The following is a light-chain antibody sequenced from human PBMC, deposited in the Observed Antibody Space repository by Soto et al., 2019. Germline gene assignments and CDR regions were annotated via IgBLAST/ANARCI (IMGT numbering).Light chain of an antibody. CDR1: SSNIGSNI. J-gene: IGLJ1*01. Sequence: QSVLTQPPSASGTPGQMVTISCSGSSSNIGSNIVNWYQQLPGTAPKLLIYSNNQRPSGVPDRFSGSKSGTSASLAISGLQSEDEADYYCAAWDDSLNGHVFGTGTKVTVL. V-gene: IGLV1-44*01. CDR3: AAWDDSLNGHV. CDR2: SNN.